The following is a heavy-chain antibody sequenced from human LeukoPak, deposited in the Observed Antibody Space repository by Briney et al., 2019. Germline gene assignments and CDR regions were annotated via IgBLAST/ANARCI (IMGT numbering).Heavy chain of an antibody. CDR3: ARGLSLSGYLDVFDI. V-gene: IGHV3-53*01. Sequence: GGSLRLSCAASGFTVSNKYMTWVRQAPGKGLEWVSLIYSDGRTYYADSVKGRCTISRDNSKNTLYLQMNGLRVEDTAVYFCARGLSLSGYLDVFDIWGQGTMVTASS. CDR1: GFTVSNKY. J-gene: IGHJ3*02. CDR2: IYSDGRT. D-gene: IGHD3-22*01.